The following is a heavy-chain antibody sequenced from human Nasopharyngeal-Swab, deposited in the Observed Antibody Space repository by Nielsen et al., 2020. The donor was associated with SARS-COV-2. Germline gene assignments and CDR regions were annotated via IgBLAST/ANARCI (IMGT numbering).Heavy chain of an antibody. CDR2: INPGSGGT. V-gene: IGHV1-46*02. J-gene: IGHJ6*02. D-gene: IGHD2-2*01. CDR3: ARRGRCSGSSCDMDV. CDR1: VYTFNNYY. Sequence: SVKISCKASVYTFNNYYIHWVRQAPGQGLEWMGMINPGSGGTTYAQKFQGRVTMTRDTSTSTVFMDLSSLRSEDTAVYYCARRGRCSGSSCDMDVWCQGTTVNVSS.